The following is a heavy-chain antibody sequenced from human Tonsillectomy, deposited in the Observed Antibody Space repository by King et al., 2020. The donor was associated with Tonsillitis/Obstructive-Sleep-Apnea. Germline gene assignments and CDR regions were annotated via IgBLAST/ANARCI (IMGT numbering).Heavy chain of an antibody. V-gene: IGHV4-59*08. Sequence: QLQESGPGLVKPSETLSLTCTVSGGSISGYYWSWIRQPPGKGLEWIGYIYYSGSTNYNPSLKSRVTISVDKSKNQFSLKLSSMTAADTAVYYCARHVPPSYYNNYHYSNAFDVWGQGTMVTVSS. J-gene: IGHJ3*01. CDR2: IYYSGST. D-gene: IGHD4-11*01. CDR1: GGSISGYY. CDR3: ARHVPPSYYNNYHYSNAFDV.